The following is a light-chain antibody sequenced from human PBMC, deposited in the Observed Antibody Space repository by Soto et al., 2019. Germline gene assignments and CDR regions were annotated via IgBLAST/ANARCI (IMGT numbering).Light chain of an antibody. CDR3: QQSYSSIPT. V-gene: IGKV1-39*01. CDR2: GAS. Sequence: DIQMTQSPSSLSASVGDRVTISCRASQSISTYLNWYQQKPGKVPEVLIYGASSLRSWVPSRFSGSGSGTDFTLTISSLQPEDFATYYCQQSYSSIPTFCQGTKVEI. J-gene: IGKJ1*01. CDR1: QSISTY.